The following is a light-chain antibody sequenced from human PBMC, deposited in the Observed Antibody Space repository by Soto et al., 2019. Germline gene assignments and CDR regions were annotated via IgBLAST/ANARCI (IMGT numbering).Light chain of an antibody. J-gene: IGKJ5*01. Sequence: DVQMTQSPSSLSASVGDTITITCRASEDISNYLNWYQQKPGEAPKLLIYDASNLETGVPSRFSGSGSGTDFTFTISSLPPEDFETYYCQQSDSIPTTFGQGTRLEIK. CDR3: QQSDSIPTT. CDR1: EDISNY. CDR2: DAS. V-gene: IGKV1-33*01.